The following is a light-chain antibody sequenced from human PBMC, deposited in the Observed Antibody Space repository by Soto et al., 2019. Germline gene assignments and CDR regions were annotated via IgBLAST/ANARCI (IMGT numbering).Light chain of an antibody. V-gene: IGLV1-40*01. J-gene: IGLJ3*02. CDR1: SSNIGAGYD. Sequence: QSVLTQPPSVSGAPGQRVTISYTGNSSNIGAGYDVHWYQQLPGKAPKLLIFGNSHRPSGVPDRFFGSKSGTSASLAITGLQAEDEADYYCQSYDRSLSGSVFGGGTQLTVL. CDR3: QSYDRSLSGSV. CDR2: GNS.